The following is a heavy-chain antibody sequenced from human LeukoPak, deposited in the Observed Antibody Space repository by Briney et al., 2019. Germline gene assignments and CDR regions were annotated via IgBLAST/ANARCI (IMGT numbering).Heavy chain of an antibody. J-gene: IGHJ3*02. CDR1: GGSISSSSYY. Sequence: SETLSLTCTVSGGSISSSSYYWGWIRQTPAKGMEWIGEVNESGGTNISPSLRSRVILSVDTSKNQFSLKLSSVTAADTAVYFCARGPYSYDSSGAFDIWGQGTMVTVSS. V-gene: IGHV4-39*07. D-gene: IGHD3-22*01. CDR2: VNESGGT. CDR3: ARGPYSYDSSGAFDI.